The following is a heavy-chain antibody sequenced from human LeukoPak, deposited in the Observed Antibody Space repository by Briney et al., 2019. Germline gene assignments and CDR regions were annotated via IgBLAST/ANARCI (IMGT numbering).Heavy chain of an antibody. CDR3: AGGSYDFWSGYYPNYFDY. J-gene: IGHJ4*02. CDR1: GGIFSSYA. CDR2: IIPIFGTA. D-gene: IGHD3-3*01. V-gene: IGHV1-69*13. Sequence: GASVKVSCKASGGIFSSYAISWVRQAPGQGLEWMGGIIPIFGTANYAQKFQGRVTITADESTSTAYMELSSLRSEDTAVYYCAGGSYDFWSGYYPNYFDYWGQGTLVTVSS.